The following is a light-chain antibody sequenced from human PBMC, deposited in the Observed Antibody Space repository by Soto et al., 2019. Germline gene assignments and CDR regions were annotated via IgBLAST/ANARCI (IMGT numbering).Light chain of an antibody. Sequence: QSALTQPASVSGSPGQSITISCTGTSSDVGSYNLVSWYQQHPGKAPKLMIYEVSKRPSRVSNRFSGSKSDNTASLTISGLQDEDEADYFCCSYAGSSTFVFGGGTQLTVL. V-gene: IGLV2-23*02. J-gene: IGLJ7*01. CDR2: EVS. CDR3: CSYAGSSTFV. CDR1: SSDVGSYNL.